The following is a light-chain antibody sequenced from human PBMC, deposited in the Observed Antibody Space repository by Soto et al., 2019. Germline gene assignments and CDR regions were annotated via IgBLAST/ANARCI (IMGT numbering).Light chain of an antibody. Sequence: DIQMTQSPSSLSASVGDRVTITCRASQDIRDYLVWYQQRPGKVPTLLIYAASTLQSGGPSRFSGSGYGTEFTLTISTLQSEDVETYYCQKYGGAPYAFGPGTKVDLK. CDR1: QDIRDY. CDR2: AAS. J-gene: IGKJ3*01. CDR3: QKYGGAPYA. V-gene: IGKV1-27*01.